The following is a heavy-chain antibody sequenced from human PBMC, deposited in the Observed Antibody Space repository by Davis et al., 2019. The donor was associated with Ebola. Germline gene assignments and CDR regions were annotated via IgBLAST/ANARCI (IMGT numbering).Heavy chain of an antibody. CDR3: AKDKNYDFWSGYPHDAFDI. D-gene: IGHD3-3*01. J-gene: IGHJ3*02. CDR2: ISGSGGST. V-gene: IGHV3-23*01. Sequence: PSGSLTLSCAASGFTFSSYAMSWVRQAPGKGLEWVSAISGSGGSTYYADSVKGRFTISRDNSKNTLYLQMNSLRAEDTAIYYCAKDKNYDFWSGYPHDAFDIWGQGTMVTVSS. CDR1: GFTFSSYA.